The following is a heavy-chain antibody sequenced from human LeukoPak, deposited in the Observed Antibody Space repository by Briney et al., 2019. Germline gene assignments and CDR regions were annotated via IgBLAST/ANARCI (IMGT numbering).Heavy chain of an antibody. V-gene: IGHV3-30-3*01. Sequence: GGSLRLSCAAAGFTFRSYAMQWVRQAPGKGLEWVALISYDGSTNYYADSVKGRFTISRDNSKNTLYLQMNSLRGEDTAVYYCAKAHLPRHEPGNFYFDYWGQGTLVTVSS. CDR2: ISYDGSTN. CDR1: GFTFRSYA. CDR3: AKAHLPRHEPGNFYFDY. D-gene: IGHD7-27*01. J-gene: IGHJ4*02.